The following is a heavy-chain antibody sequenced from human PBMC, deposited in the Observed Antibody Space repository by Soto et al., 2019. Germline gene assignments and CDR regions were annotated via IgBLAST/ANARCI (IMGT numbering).Heavy chain of an antibody. CDR3: ARTTIFGVVNPNWFAS. D-gene: IGHD3-3*01. CDR2: INHSGST. V-gene: IGHV4-34*01. J-gene: IGHJ5*01. CDR1: GGSFSGYY. Sequence: SETLSLTCAVYGGSFSGYYWSWIRQPPGKGLEWIGEINHSGSTNYNPSLKSRVTISVDTSKNQFSLKLSSVTAADTAVYYCARTTIFGVVNPNWFASWGQGTLVTVSS.